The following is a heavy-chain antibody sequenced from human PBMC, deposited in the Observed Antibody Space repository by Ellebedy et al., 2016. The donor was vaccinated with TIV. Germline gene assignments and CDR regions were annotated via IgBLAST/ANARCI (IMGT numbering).Heavy chain of an antibody. CDR2: INQDGSEK. V-gene: IGHV3-7*01. J-gene: IGHJ4*02. CDR3: ARDHVSGWALAY. D-gene: IGHD6-19*01. CDR1: GFTFSTFW. Sequence: GESLKISCAASGFTFSTFWMSWVRQAPGKGLEWVAHINQDGSEKYYVDSVKGRFTISRDNAKNSLYLQMNSLRAEDTAVYYCARDHVSGWALAYWGQGTLVTVSS.